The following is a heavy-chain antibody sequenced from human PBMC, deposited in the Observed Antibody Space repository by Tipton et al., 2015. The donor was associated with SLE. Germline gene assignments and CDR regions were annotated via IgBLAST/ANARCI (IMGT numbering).Heavy chain of an antibody. V-gene: IGHV3-33*08. CDR2: IWYDGSNK. Sequence: SLRLSCAASGFTFSSYGMHWVRQAPGKGLEWVAVIWYDGSNKYYADSVKGRFTISRDNSKNTLYLQMNNLRAEDTAVYYCARDKWLRLERAYDAFDIWGQGTMVTVSS. J-gene: IGHJ3*02. CDR3: ARDKWLRLERAYDAFDI. D-gene: IGHD5-12*01. CDR1: GFTFSSYG.